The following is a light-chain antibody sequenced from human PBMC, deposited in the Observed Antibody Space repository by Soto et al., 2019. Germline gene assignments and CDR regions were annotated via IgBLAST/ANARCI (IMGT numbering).Light chain of an antibody. CDR1: SSNIGSNT. CDR2: SFN. CDR3: AAWDDSLNGYV. Sequence: QPLLTQPPSASGPPGQGVTISCSGSSSNIGSNTVNWYQQLPGTPPKLLIFSFNELPSGASDRFSGSKSATSASLAIRGLQFEDEAIYYCAAWDDSLNGYVFGTGTKVTVL. V-gene: IGLV1-44*01. J-gene: IGLJ1*01.